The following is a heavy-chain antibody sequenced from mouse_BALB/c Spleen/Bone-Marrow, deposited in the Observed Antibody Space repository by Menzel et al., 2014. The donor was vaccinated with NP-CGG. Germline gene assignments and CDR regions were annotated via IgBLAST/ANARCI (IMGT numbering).Heavy chain of an antibody. D-gene: IGHD2-3*01. V-gene: IGHV2-2*02. CDR1: GFSLTSYG. CDR3: ARNNGGYYSWFAY. Sequence: VQVVESGPGLVQPSQSLSITCTVSGFSLTSYGVRWVRQSPGKGLEWLGVIRSGGSTDYNAAFISRLSISKDNSKSQVFFKMNSLQANDTAIYYCARNNGGYYSWFAYWGQGTLVTVSA. J-gene: IGHJ3*01. CDR2: IRSGGST.